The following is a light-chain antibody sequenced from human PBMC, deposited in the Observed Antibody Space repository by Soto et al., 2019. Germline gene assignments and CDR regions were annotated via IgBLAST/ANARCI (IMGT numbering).Light chain of an antibody. CDR3: SSYTIRSHWV. Sequence: QSVLTQPASVSGSPGQSITISCTGTSSDVGGYNYVSWYQQYPGKAPKLIIYEVSSRPSGVSDRFSGSKSDNMASLSISGLQPGDEADYYCSSYTIRSHWVFGGGTQLTVL. J-gene: IGLJ3*02. CDR2: EVS. CDR1: SSDVGGYNY. V-gene: IGLV2-14*01.